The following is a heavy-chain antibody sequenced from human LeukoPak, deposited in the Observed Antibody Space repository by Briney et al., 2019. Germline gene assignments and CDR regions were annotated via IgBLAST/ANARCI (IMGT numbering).Heavy chain of an antibody. V-gene: IGHV3-23*01. D-gene: IGHD3-10*01. CDR3: AKDQVKSHGSGSYPDY. J-gene: IGHJ4*02. Sequence: PGGSLRLSCAASGFTFGSYAMSWVRQAPGKGLEWVSAISGSGGSTYYADSVKGRFTISRDNSKNTLYLQMNSLRAEDTAVYYCAKDQVKSHGSGSYPDYWGQGTLVTVSS. CDR2: ISGSGGST. CDR1: GFTFGSYA.